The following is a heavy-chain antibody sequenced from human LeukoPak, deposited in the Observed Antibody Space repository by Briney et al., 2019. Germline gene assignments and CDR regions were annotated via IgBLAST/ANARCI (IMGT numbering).Heavy chain of an antibody. CDR1: GFTFSRDW. D-gene: IGHD5/OR15-5a*01. CDR3: VRRYYEYSVCDRHFDF. CDR2: ISDDGSIT. Sequence: GGSLRLSCAASGFTFSRDWMHWVRHAPGKGLVWVSRISDDGSITTYADSVQGRFTISRDNAKSTVFLQMNSLRVEDTAVYFCVRRYYEYSVCDRHFDFWGQGSLVTVSS. V-gene: IGHV3-74*03. J-gene: IGHJ4*02.